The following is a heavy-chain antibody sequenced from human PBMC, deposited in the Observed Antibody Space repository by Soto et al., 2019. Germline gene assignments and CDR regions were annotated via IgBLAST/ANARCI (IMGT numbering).Heavy chain of an antibody. V-gene: IGHV4-59*01. CDR1: GGSISSYY. Sequence: ETLSLTCTVSGGSISSYYWSWIRQPPGKGLEWIGYIYYSGSTNYNPSLKSRVTISVDTSKNQFSLKLSSVTAADTAVYYCARRSGTRGILDYWGQGTLVTVSS. J-gene: IGHJ4*02. CDR3: ARRSGTRGILDY. D-gene: IGHD1-1*01. CDR2: IYYSGST.